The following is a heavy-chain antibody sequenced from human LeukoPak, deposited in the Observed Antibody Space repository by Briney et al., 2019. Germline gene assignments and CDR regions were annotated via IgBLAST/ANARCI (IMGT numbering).Heavy chain of an antibody. J-gene: IGHJ6*02. V-gene: IGHV4-30-4*01. D-gene: IGHD2-21*01. CDR3: ARGAPLAGYNYGMDV. Sequence: SETLSLTCTVSGGSISSGDYYWSWVHQPPGKGLEWIGYIYYSGSTYYNPSLKSRVTISVDTSKNQFSLKLSSVTAADTAVYYCARGAPLAGYNYGMDVWGQGTTVTVSS. CDR2: IYYSGST. CDR1: GGSISSGDYY.